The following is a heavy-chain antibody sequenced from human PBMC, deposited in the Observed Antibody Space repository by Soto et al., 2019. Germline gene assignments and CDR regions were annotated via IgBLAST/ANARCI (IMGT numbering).Heavy chain of an antibody. V-gene: IGHV3-30*18. CDR2: ISYDGSNK. CDR3: ANGREVTTRKRTEGGWSNYYFDY. CDR1: GFTFSSYG. J-gene: IGHJ4*02. D-gene: IGHD4-17*01. Sequence: GGSLRLSCAASGFTFSSYGMHWVRQAPGKGLEWVAVISYDGSNKYYADSVKGRFTISRDNSKNTLYLQMNSLRAEDTAVYYCANGREVTTRKRTEGGWSNYYFDYWGQGTLVTVSS.